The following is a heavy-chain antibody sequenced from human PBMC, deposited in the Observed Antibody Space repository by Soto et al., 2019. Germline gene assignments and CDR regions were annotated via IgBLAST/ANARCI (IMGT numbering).Heavy chain of an antibody. Sequence: DLEESGGGLVEPGGSLRLSCAASGFTFSSYSMNWVRQAPGKGLEWVSYISPSSGNIHYADSVKGRFTISRDNAKNSLYLQMDSLRGEDTAVYYCARAAYNSGPGYWGQGTLVTVSS. CDR3: ARAAYNSGPGY. J-gene: IGHJ4*02. CDR1: GFTFSSYS. V-gene: IGHV3-48*01. D-gene: IGHD5-12*01. CDR2: ISPSSGNI.